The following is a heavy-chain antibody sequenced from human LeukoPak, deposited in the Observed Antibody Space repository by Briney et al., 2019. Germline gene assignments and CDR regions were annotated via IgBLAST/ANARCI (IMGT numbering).Heavy chain of an antibody. D-gene: IGHD3-10*01. CDR3: TTDLGLTMIRGVSVH. V-gene: IGHV3-15*01. Sequence: GGSLRLSCAASGFTSANAWMSWVRQAPGKGLEWVGRIKSKGDGETTDYGAPVKGRFFMSRDDSKATVYLQMYSLETEDTGVYYCTTDLGLTMIRGVSVHWGQGTLVTVSS. CDR1: GFTSANAW. J-gene: IGHJ4*02. CDR2: IKSKGDGETT.